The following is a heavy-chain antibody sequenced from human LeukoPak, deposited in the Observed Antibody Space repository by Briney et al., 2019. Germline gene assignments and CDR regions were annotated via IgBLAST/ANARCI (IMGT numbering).Heavy chain of an antibody. J-gene: IGHJ4*02. Sequence: SETLSLTCTVSGGSISSSSYYWGWIRQPPGKGPEWIGSIYYSGSTYYNPSLKSRVTISVDTSKNQFSLKLSSVTAADTAVYYCARGFYGSGSYCDYWGQGTLVTVSS. CDR1: GGSISSSSYY. V-gene: IGHV4-39*01. D-gene: IGHD3-10*01. CDR2: IYYSGST. CDR3: ARGFYGSGSYCDY.